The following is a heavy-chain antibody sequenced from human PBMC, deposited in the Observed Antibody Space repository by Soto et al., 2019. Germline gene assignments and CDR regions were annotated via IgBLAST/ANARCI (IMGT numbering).Heavy chain of an antibody. V-gene: IGHV1-24*01. CDR2: FDPEDGET. CDR1: GYTLTELS. Sequence: ASVKVSCKVSGYTLTELSMHWVRQAPGKGLEWMGGFDPEDGETIYAQKFQGRVTMTEDTSTDTAYMELSSLRSEDTAVYYCATVPPYYYDSSGVSFGYWGQGTLVTVSS. D-gene: IGHD3-22*01. J-gene: IGHJ4*02. CDR3: ATVPPYYYDSSGVSFGY.